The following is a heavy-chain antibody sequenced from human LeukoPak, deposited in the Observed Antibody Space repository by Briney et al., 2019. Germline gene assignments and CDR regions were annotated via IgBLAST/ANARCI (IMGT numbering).Heavy chain of an antibody. V-gene: IGHV4-59*12. CDR1: GGSISSYY. Sequence: SESLSLTCTVSGGSISSYYWSWIRQPPGKGLEWIGNIYNSGSTNYNPSLKSRVTISVDTSKKQFSLKLSSVTAADTAVYYCARVDGYNYFDYWGQGTLVTVSS. CDR2: IYNSGST. J-gene: IGHJ4*02. CDR3: ARVDGYNYFDY. D-gene: IGHD5-24*01.